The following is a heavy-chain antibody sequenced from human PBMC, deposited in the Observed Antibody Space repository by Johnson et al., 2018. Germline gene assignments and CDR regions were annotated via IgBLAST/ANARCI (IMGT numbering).Heavy chain of an antibody. CDR1: GFTFGDYT. CDR2: IKSKAHGGTT. V-gene: IGHV3-49*05. J-gene: IGHJ6*03. D-gene: IGHD3-22*01. CDR3: ARGYYDSSGYYAYYYYDMDV. Sequence: EVQLVESGGGLVKPGRSLRLSCTASGFTFGDYTMSWFRQTPGKGLEWIAFIKSKAHGGTTEYAAFVKGRFTISRDDSRAIGYLQMNSLKSEDTGVYYCARGYYDSSGYYAYYYYDMDVWGKGTTVTVSS.